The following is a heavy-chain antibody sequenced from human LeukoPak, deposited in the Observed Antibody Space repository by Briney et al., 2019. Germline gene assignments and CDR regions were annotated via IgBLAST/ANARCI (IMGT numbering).Heavy chain of an antibody. D-gene: IGHD3-16*01. CDR3: ARSWGSRAKQKSDHYGMDV. CDR1: GGSISSYY. J-gene: IGHJ6*04. Sequence: SETLSLTCTVSGGSISSYYWSWIRQPPGKGLEWIGYIYYSGSTNYNPSLKSRVTISVDTSKNQFSLKLSSVTAADTAVYYCARSWGSRAKQKSDHYGMDVWGKGTTVTVSS. V-gene: IGHV4-59*01. CDR2: IYYSGST.